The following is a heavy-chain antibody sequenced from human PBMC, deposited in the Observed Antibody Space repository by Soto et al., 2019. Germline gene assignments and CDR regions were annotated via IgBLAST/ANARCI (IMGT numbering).Heavy chain of an antibody. Sequence: EVQLLESGGGLVQPGGSLRLSCAASGFTFSSYAMNWVRQAPGKGLEWVSTISGSGGSTYYADSVKGRFTISRDNSKNTLYLQMNSLRAEDTAVYYCARFGGTSTGCYLDAFDIWGQGTMVTVSS. CDR2: ISGSGGST. J-gene: IGHJ3*02. D-gene: IGHD2-2*01. V-gene: IGHV3-23*01. CDR1: GFTFSSYA. CDR3: ARFGGTSTGCYLDAFDI.